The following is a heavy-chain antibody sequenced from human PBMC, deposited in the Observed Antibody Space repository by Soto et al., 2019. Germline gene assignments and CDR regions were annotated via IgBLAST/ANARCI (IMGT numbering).Heavy chain of an antibody. V-gene: IGHV1-18*01. CDR1: GYAFTTYG. CDR2: ISAHNGIT. CDR3: ARGRYGDY. D-gene: IGHD1-1*01. Sequence: QVQLVQSGAEVKKPGASVKVSCKGSGYAFTTYGITWVRQAPGQGLEWMGWISAHNGITNYAQKLQGRVTVTRDTSTSTAYMDLRSLRSDDTAVYYCARGRYGDYWGQGALVTVSS. J-gene: IGHJ4*02.